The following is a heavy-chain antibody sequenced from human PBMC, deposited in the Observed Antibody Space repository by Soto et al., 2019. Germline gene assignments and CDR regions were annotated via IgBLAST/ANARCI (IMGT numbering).Heavy chain of an antibody. D-gene: IGHD6-13*01. Sequence: EVQLVESGGGLVKPGGSLRLSCAASGFTFSSYSMNWVRQAPGKGLEWVSSMSSSSSYIYYADSVKGRFTISRDNAKNSRDLQMNTLGAEETAVYYWARGRGRSAGGTYYYYYGMDVWGQGTTVTVSS. V-gene: IGHV3-21*01. CDR2: MSSSSSYI. J-gene: IGHJ6*02. CDR1: GFTFSSYS. CDR3: ARGRGRSAGGTYYYYYGMDV.